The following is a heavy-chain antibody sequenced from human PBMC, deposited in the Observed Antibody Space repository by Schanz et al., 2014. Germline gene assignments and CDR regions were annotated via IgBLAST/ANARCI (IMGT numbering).Heavy chain of an antibody. CDR1: GFTVNTNY. CDR3: ARDGGRDGYNLAFDV. D-gene: IGHD5-12*01. CDR2: MYINSGST. V-gene: IGHV3-53*01. Sequence: EVQLVESGGGLIQPGGSLRLSCAVSGFTVNTNYMSWVRQAPGKGLEWISSMYINSGSTQYADSVKGRFIISRDSSKNTLFLQMNSLRAVDTAVYFCARDGGRDGYNLAFDVWGQGTLVTVSS. J-gene: IGHJ3*01.